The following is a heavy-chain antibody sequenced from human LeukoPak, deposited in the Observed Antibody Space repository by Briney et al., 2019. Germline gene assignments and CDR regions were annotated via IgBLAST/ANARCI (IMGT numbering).Heavy chain of an antibody. J-gene: IGHJ6*03. CDR1: GDSVSSNTAA. CDR3: ASCYGGNLHYYYMDV. V-gene: IGHV6-1*01. Sequence: SQTLSLTCAIFGDSVSSNTAAWNWIRQSPSRGLEWLGRTYYRSTWYNDYAVSVRSRITINPDTSKNQFSLQLNSVTPEDTAVYYCASCYGGNLHYYYMDVWGKGTTVTISS. D-gene: IGHD4-23*01. CDR2: TYYRSTWYN.